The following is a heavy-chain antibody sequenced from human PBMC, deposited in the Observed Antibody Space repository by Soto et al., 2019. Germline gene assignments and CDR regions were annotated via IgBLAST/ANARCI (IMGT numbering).Heavy chain of an antibody. CDR1: GGTFSSYA. V-gene: IGHV1-69*13. J-gene: IGHJ4*02. CDR2: IIPIFGTA. D-gene: IGHD5-18*01. CDR3: ARAKSGYSYGYNFDY. Sequence: GASVKVSCKASGGTFSSYAISWVRQAPGQGLEWMGGIIPIFGTANYAQKFQGRVTITADESTGTAYMELSSLRSEDTAVYYCARAKSGYSYGYNFDYWGQGTLVTVSS.